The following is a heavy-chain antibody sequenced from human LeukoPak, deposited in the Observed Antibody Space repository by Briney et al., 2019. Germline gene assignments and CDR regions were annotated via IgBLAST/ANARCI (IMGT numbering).Heavy chain of an antibody. J-gene: IGHJ4*02. D-gene: IGHD1/OR15-1a*01. CDR2: ISSTGSTM. CDR3: ARETMRLNDY. Sequence: GGSLRLSCAASGFTFSSYEMNWVRQPPGKGLEWVSYISSTGSTMFYADSLKGRFTISRDHAKSSLYLQMNSLRAEDTAVYYCARETMRLNDYWGQGTLVTVSS. V-gene: IGHV3-48*03. CDR1: GFTFSSYE.